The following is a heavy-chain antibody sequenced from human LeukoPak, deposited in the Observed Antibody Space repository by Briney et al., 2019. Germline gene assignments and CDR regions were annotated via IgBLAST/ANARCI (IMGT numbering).Heavy chain of an antibody. Sequence: PSQTLSLTCTVSGGSISSGGYYWSWIRQPPGKGLEWIGYIYHSGSTYYNPSLKSRVTISVDRSKNQFSLNLTSVTAADTAVYYCAREGKLTGYFGGLGFNYWGQGILVTVSS. CDR1: GGSISSGGYY. D-gene: IGHD6-19*01. CDR2: IYHSGST. V-gene: IGHV4-30-2*01. J-gene: IGHJ4*02. CDR3: AREGKLTGYFGGLGFNY.